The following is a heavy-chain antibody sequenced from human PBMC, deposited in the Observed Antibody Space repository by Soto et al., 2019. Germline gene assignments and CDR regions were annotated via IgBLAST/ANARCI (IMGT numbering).Heavy chain of an antibody. V-gene: IGHV1-18*01. Sequence: QVQLVQSGDEVKKPGASVKVSCKASGYIFVNYGIAWVRRAPGQGLEWMGWISPYTGNTHSATKAQGRLTMTTDTSASTAYMDLGSLTSDDTAVYYCVMVDNYVTPTPQDVWGQGTTVTVSS. D-gene: IGHD3-16*01. J-gene: IGHJ6*02. CDR1: GYIFVNYG. CDR2: ISPYTGNT. CDR3: VMVDNYVTPTPQDV.